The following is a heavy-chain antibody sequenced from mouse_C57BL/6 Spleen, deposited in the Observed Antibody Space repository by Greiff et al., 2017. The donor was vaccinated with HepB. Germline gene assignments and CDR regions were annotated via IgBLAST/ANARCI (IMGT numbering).Heavy chain of an antibody. CDR2: ISSGGDYI. J-gene: IGHJ1*03. V-gene: IGHV5-9-1*02. D-gene: IGHD1-1*01. CDR1: GFTFSSYA. Sequence: EVKVVESGEGLVKPGGSLKLSCAASGFTFSSYAMSWVRQTPEKRLEWVAYISSGGDYIYYADTVKGRFTISRDNARNTLYLQMSSLKSEDTAMYYCTRDYGSRMYFDVWGTGTTVTVSS. CDR3: TRDYGSRMYFDV.